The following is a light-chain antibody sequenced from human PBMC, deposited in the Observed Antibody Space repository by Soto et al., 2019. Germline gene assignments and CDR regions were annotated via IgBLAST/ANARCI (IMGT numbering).Light chain of an antibody. CDR1: QSVSSN. V-gene: IGKV3-20*01. CDR2: GAS. J-gene: IGKJ1*01. CDR3: QQYGSSGT. Sequence: EIVMTQSPATLSVSPGERATLSCRANQSVSSNLAWCQQKPGQAPRLLISGASTRATGIPDRFSGSGSGTDFTLTISRLEPEDFAVYYCQQYGSSGTFGQGTKVDIK.